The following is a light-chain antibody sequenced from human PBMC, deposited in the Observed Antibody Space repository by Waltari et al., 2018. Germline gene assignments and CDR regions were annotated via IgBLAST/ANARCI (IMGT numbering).Light chain of an antibody. CDR2: WAT. CDR3: QQYLRTPPT. CDR1: QSVLYSSNNNNY. Sequence: DIVMTQSPDSLAVSLGERATINCKSSQSVLYSSNNNNYLTWYQQRPGQPPRLIISWATTRESGVPDRFIGSGSETNFTLTITSLQAEDVAVYYCQQYLRTPPTFGQGTKVEI. V-gene: IGKV4-1*01. J-gene: IGKJ1*01.